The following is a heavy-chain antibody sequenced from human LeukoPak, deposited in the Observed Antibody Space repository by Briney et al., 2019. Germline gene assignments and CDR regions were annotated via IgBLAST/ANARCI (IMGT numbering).Heavy chain of an antibody. Sequence: PSETLSLTCAVYGGSFSGYYWSWVRQPPGKGLEWIGEINHSGSTNYNPSLKSRVTISVDTSKNQFSLKLSSVTAADTAVYYCARQRWEVATGWGQGTLVTVSS. J-gene: IGHJ4*02. CDR1: GGSFSGYY. D-gene: IGHD5-12*01. CDR3: ARQRWEVATG. V-gene: IGHV4-34*01. CDR2: INHSGST.